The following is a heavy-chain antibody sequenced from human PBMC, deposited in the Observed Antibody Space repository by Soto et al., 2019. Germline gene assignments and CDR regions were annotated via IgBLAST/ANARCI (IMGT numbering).Heavy chain of an antibody. CDR3: AREKLTADNWFDP. CDR1: GYTFTGYY. Sequence: GASVKVSCKASGYTFTGYYMPWVRQAPGQGLEWMGWINPNSGGTNYAQKFQGRVTMTRDTSISTAYMELSRLRSDDTAVYYCAREKLTADNWFDPWGQGTLVTV. D-gene: IGHD1-1*01. V-gene: IGHV1-2*02. CDR2: INPNSGGT. J-gene: IGHJ5*02.